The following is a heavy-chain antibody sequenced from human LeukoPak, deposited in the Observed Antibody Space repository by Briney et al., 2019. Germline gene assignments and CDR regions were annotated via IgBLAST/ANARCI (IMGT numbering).Heavy chain of an antibody. CDR3: ARDQADFWSGHSLDVFDI. Sequence: GGSLRLSCTASGFTFGDYAMSWVRQAPGKGLEWVGFIRSKVYGGTTEYAASVKGRFTISRDDSKSIAYLQMNSLKTEDTAVYYCARDQADFWSGHSLDVFDIWGQGTLVTVSS. CDR2: IRSKVYGGTT. CDR1: GFTFGDYA. D-gene: IGHD3-3*01. V-gene: IGHV3-49*04. J-gene: IGHJ4*02.